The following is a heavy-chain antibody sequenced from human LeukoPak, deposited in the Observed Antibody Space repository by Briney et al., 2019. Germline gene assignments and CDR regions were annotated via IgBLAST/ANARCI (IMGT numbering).Heavy chain of an antibody. CDR1: GGTFSSYA. V-gene: IGHV1-69*05. Sequence: SVKVSCKASGGTFSSYAISWVRQAPGQGLEWLGRIIPIFGTANYAQKFQGRVTITTDESTSTAYMELSSLRSEDTAVYYCAVCIAVAPTKNAFDIWGQGTMVTVSS. CDR2: IIPIFGTA. CDR3: AVCIAVAPTKNAFDI. J-gene: IGHJ3*02. D-gene: IGHD6-19*01.